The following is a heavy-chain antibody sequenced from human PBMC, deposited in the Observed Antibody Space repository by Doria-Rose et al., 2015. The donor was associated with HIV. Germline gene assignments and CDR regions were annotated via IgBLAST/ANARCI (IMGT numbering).Heavy chain of an antibody. D-gene: IGHD6-13*01. CDR2: MCSDDER. CDR1: GVSLSSPGMG. Sequence: QITLKESGPVLVKPTETLTPTCTVSGVSLSSPGMGVSWIRQPPGKALEWLANMCSDDERSYTSSLKSRLTISRCTSKSQVVLTMTDMDPVATATYYCARIKSSRWYHKYYFDFWGQGTRVIVS. V-gene: IGHV2-26*01. CDR3: ARIKSSRWYHKYYFDF. J-gene: IGHJ4*02.